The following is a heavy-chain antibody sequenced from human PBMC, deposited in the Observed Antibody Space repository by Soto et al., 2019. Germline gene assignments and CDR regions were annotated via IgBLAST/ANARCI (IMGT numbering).Heavy chain of an antibody. V-gene: IGHV1-69*01. D-gene: IGHD1-26*01. CDR1: GGTFSSYA. J-gene: IGHJ6*02. CDR2: IIPIFGTA. Sequence: QVQLVQSGAEVKKPGSSVKVSCKASGGTFSSYAISWVRQAPGQGLEWMGGIIPIFGTANYAQKFQGRVTITADESTSTAYMELSSLRSEDTAVYYCARDDIVGATPYYYYGMDVWGQGTTVTVSS. CDR3: ARDDIVGATPYYYYGMDV.